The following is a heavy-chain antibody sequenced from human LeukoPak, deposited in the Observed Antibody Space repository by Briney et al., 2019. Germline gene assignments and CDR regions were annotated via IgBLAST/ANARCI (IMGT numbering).Heavy chain of an antibody. CDR3: AKGRSYNSDVDDAFDL. V-gene: IGHV3-23*01. J-gene: IGHJ3*01. CDR1: GFAFTSYV. D-gene: IGHD6-19*01. Sequence: GGSLRLSCAVSGFAFTSYVWVRQAPGKGLERDSGIGGSGHTTYYADSVKGRFTISRDTSNYTLNLQMNMQRAEDTAVYHCAKGRSYNSDVDDAFDLWGPGTMVTVSS. CDR2: IGGSGHTT.